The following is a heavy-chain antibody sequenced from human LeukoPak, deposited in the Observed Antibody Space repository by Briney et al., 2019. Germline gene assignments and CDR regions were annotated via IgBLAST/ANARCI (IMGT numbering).Heavy chain of an antibody. J-gene: IGHJ4*02. CDR3: TRHRDYGGNSGVLVDY. D-gene: IGHD4-23*01. CDR2: IRSKANSYAT. Sequence: GGSLKLSCAASGSTFSGSAMHWVRQASGKGLEWVGRIRSKANSYATAYAASVKGRFTISRDDSKNTAYLQMNSLKTEDTAVYYCTRHRDYGGNSGVLVDYWGQGTLVTVSS. V-gene: IGHV3-73*01. CDR1: GSTFSGSA.